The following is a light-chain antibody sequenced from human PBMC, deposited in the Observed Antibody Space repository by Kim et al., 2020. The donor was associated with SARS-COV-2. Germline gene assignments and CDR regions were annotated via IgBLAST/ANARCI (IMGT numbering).Light chain of an antibody. CDR1: SSDVGGYNY. V-gene: IGLV2-11*01. J-gene: IGLJ1*01. Sequence: QSALTQPRSVSGSPGQSVTISCTGTSSDVGGYNYVSWYQQHPGKAPKPMIYDVSKRPSGVPDRFSGSKSGNTASLTISGLQAEEEADYYCCSYAGSYTNYVFGTGTKVTVL. CDR2: DVS. CDR3: CSYAGSYTNYV.